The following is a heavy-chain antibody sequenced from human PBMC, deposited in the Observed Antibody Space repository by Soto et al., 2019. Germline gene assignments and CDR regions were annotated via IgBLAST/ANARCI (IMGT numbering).Heavy chain of an antibody. J-gene: IGHJ4*02. CDR1: GFIFTTSD. CDR2: ITTTGDTT. D-gene: IGHD2-21*02. Sequence: QLVESEGGLVQPGGSLRLSCEASGFIFTTSDMSWVRQAPGKGLEWVSSITTTGDTTHYADSVRGRFTISRDNARKPVYLQMNGLRGADRAVYYCGEGGGGDHGYWGQGTLVAVSS. V-gene: IGHV3-23*04. CDR3: GEGGGGDHGY.